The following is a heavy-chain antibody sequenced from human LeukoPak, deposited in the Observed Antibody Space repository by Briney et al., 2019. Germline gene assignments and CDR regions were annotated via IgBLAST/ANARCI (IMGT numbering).Heavy chain of an antibody. CDR2: IYYSGST. D-gene: IGHD4-17*01. Sequence: PSETLSLTCSVSGGSISPHYWSWIRQHPGKGLEWIGYIYYSGSTYYNPSLKSRVTISVDTSKNQFSLKLSSVTAADTAVYYCARDYGDYVLDYWGQGTLVTVSS. CDR1: GGSISPHY. CDR3: ARDYGDYVLDY. V-gene: IGHV4-31*03. J-gene: IGHJ4*02.